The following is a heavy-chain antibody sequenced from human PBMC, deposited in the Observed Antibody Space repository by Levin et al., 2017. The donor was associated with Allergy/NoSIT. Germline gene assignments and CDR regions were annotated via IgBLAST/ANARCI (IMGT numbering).Heavy chain of an antibody. CDR1: GFTFDDYT. V-gene: IGHV3-43*01. CDR2: ISWDGGST. CDR3: AKGQFGGQWLVLVDYFDY. J-gene: IGHJ4*02. Sequence: GGSLRLSCAASGFTFDDYTMHWVRQAPGKGLEWVSLISWDGGSTYYADSVKGRFTISRDNSKNSLYLQMNSLRTEDTALYYCAKGQFGGQWLVLVDYFDYWGQGTLVTVSS. D-gene: IGHD6-19*01.